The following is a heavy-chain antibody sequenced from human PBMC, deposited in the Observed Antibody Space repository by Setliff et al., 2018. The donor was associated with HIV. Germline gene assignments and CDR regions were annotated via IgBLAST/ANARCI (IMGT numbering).Heavy chain of an antibody. CDR2: INTNTGNP. D-gene: IGHD3-3*01. Sequence: ASVKVSCKASGYTFTSYAMNWVRQAPGQGLEWMGWINTNTGNPTYAQGFTGRFVFSFDTSDSTAYLQISDLKAEDTAVYYCARGRDYDFWSGYHELTFYLDYWGQGSLVTVSS. V-gene: IGHV7-4-1*02. CDR1: GYTFTSYA. CDR3: ARGRDYDFWSGYHELTFYLDY. J-gene: IGHJ4*02.